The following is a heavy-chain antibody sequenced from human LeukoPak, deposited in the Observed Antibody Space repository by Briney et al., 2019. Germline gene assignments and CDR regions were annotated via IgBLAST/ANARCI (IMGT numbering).Heavy chain of an antibody. CDR2: INHSGST. Sequence: SETLSLTCAVYGGSFSGYYWSWIRQPPGKGLEWIGEINHSGSTNYNPSLKSRVTISVDTSKNQFSLKLSSVTAADTAVYYCARSLDYWGQGTLVTVSS. CDR1: GGSFSGYY. V-gene: IGHV4-34*01. J-gene: IGHJ4*02. CDR3: ARSLDY.